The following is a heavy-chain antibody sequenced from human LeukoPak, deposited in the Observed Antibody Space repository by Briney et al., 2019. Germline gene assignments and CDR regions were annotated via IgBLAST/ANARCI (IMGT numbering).Heavy chain of an antibody. J-gene: IGHJ4*02. V-gene: IGHV3-66*03. CDR3: ARVRNGGYCSSTSYEFDY. Sequence: PGGSLRLSXAASGFTVSSNYMSWVRQDPGKGLEWVSVIYSCGSAYYADSVKGRFTISRDNSKNTLYLQINSLRAEDTAVYYCARVRNGGYCSSTSYEFDYWGQGTLVTVSS. CDR1: GFTVSSNY. CDR2: IYSCGSA. D-gene: IGHD2-2*01.